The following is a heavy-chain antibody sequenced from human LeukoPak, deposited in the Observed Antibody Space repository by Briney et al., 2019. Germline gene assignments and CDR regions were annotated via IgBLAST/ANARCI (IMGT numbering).Heavy chain of an antibody. Sequence: GGSLRLSCAASGFTFSGYDIHWVRQAPGKGLEWVALIRSDGSDKYYADSVKGRFTISRDNSKNTVFLQMNSLRAEDTAVYYCAKDIAAAGGPCAYWGREDLVTVSS. J-gene: IGHJ4*02. CDR1: GFTFSGYD. V-gene: IGHV3-30*02. CDR3: AKDIAAAGGPCAY. CDR2: IRSDGSDK. D-gene: IGHD6-13*01.